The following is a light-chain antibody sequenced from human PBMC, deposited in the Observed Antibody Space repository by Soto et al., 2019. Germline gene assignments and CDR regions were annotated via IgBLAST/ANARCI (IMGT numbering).Light chain of an antibody. J-gene: IGKJ1*01. CDR2: DAS. Sequence: DIQMTQSPSPLSASVGDRVTITCRASQSISSWLAWYQQKPGKAPKLLIYDASSLESGVPSRFRGSGSGTEFTLTISSLQPDDFATYYCQQYNSYSRTFGQGTKVDI. V-gene: IGKV1-5*01. CDR1: QSISSW. CDR3: QQYNSYSRT.